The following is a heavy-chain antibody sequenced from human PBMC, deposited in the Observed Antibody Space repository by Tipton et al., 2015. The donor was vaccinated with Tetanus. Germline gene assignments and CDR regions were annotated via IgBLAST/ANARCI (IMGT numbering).Heavy chain of an antibody. CDR2: ISSGSSII. D-gene: IGHD3-10*01. J-gene: IGHJ3*01. CDR3: ARAVRGRDVFDV. V-gene: IGHV3-48*04. Sequence: SLRLSCVGSGFNFSTNSMNWVRQAPGKGLEWIAYISSGSSIIFYADAVRGRFFISRDNTKNSLYLQMSSLRPEDTALYYCARAVRGRDVFDVWGRGTVVTVSS. CDR1: GFNFSTNS.